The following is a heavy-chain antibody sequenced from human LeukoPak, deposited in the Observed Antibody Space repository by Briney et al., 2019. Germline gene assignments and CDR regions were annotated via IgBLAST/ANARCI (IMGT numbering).Heavy chain of an antibody. CDR3: AREGGPYRPLDY. Sequence: GTLSLTCGVSGGSISTTNWWTWVRQPPGEGLEWIGEVHLSGRTHYNPSLESRVTMSVDMSENHISLRLTSVTAADTAVYYCAREGGPYRPLDYSGQGTLVTVSS. J-gene: IGHJ4*02. CDR1: GGSISTTNW. CDR2: VHLSGRT. V-gene: IGHV4-4*02.